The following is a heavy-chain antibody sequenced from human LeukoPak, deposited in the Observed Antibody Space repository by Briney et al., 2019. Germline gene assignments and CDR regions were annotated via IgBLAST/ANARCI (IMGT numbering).Heavy chain of an antibody. CDR1: GGTFSSYA. V-gene: IGHV1-69*13. CDR3: ARESGYCGGDCYTGYFQH. D-gene: IGHD2-21*02. CDR2: IIPVFGTA. J-gene: IGHJ1*01. Sequence: SVKVSCKASGGTFSSYAISWVRQAPGQGLEWMGGIIPVFGTANYAQKFQGRVTITADESTSTAYMELSSLRSEDTAVYYCARESGYCGGDCYTGYFQHWGQGTLVTVSS.